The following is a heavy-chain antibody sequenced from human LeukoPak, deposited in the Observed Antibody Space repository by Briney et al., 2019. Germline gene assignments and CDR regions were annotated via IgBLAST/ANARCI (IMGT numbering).Heavy chain of an antibody. D-gene: IGHD6-6*01. CDR1: GFTFSKYA. Sequence: GSLRLSCAASGFTFSKYAMSWIRQPPGKGLEWIGSIYYSGSTYYNPSLKSRVTISVDTSKNQFSLKLSSVTAADTAVYYCARQPLRIAAREGSFDYWGQGTLVTVSS. CDR3: ARQPLRIAAREGSFDY. V-gene: IGHV4-39*01. J-gene: IGHJ4*02. CDR2: IYYSGST.